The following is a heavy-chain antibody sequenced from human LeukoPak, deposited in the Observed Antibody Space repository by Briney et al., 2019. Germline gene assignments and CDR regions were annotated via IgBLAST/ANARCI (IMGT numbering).Heavy chain of an antibody. Sequence: EASVKVSFKASGYTFTGYYMHWVRPAPGQGLEWMGWINPNSGGTNYAQKFQGRVTMTRDTSISTAYMELSRLRSDDTAVYYCARERDMVTVYYYYGMDVWGQGTTVTVSS. CDR1: GYTFTGYY. V-gene: IGHV1-2*02. CDR3: ARERDMVTVYYYYGMDV. CDR2: INPNSGGT. D-gene: IGHD2-21*02. J-gene: IGHJ6*02.